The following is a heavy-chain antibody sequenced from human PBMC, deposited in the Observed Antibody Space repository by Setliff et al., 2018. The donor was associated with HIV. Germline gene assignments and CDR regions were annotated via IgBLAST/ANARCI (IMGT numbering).Heavy chain of an antibody. V-gene: IGHV4-4*07. Sequence: PSETLSLTCTVPGGSIKSYSWSWIRQPAGKGLEWIGRVCTSGDTNYNPSLQSRVAMSVDTSKNQFSPNLNSVTAADTALYYCARERVVRGVVDPGTSQIFDNWGQGILVTVSS. J-gene: IGHJ4*02. CDR3: ARERVVRGVVDPGTSQIFDN. D-gene: IGHD3-10*01. CDR1: GGSIKSYS. CDR2: VCTSGDT.